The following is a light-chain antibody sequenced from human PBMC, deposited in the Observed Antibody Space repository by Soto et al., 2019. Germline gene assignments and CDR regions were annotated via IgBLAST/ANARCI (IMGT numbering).Light chain of an antibody. CDR3: SSYTSSSTYV. CDR2: EVS. CDR1: SSDVGSYNR. J-gene: IGLJ1*01. Sequence: QSVLTQPPSVSGSPGRSVTISCTGTSSDVGSYNRVSWYQQPPGTAPKLMISEVSNRPSGVPDRFSGSKSGNTASLTISGLQAEDEADYYCSSYTSSSTYVFGTGTKLTVL. V-gene: IGLV2-18*02.